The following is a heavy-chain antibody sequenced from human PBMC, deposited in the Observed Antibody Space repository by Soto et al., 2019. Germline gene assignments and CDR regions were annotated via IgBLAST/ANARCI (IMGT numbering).Heavy chain of an antibody. J-gene: IGHJ4*02. CDR1: GFSLSTNGVG. D-gene: IGHD3-10*02. CDR2: IYWDDDK. CDR3: AHSPRITMYDY. Sequence: QITLKESGPTLVKPTQTLTLTCTFSGFSLSTNGVGVGWIRQPPGKALEWLALIYWDDDKRYSPSLKSRLTXTXXTSNNRVVLTMTNMDPVDTATYYCAHSPRITMYDYWGQGTLVTVSS. V-gene: IGHV2-5*02.